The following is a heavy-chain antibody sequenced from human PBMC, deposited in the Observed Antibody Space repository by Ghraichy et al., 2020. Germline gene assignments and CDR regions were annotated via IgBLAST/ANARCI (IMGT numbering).Heavy chain of an antibody. V-gene: IGHV3-30*18. D-gene: IGHD5-24*01. J-gene: IGHJ4*02. Sequence: GGSLRLSCAASGFTFSSYGMHWVRQAPGKGLEWVAVISYDGSNKYYADSVKGRFTISRDNSKNTLYLQMNSLRAEDTAVYYCAKSGGHAYILSYWGQGTLVTVSS. CDR2: ISYDGSNK. CDR3: AKSGGHAYILSY. CDR1: GFTFSSYG.